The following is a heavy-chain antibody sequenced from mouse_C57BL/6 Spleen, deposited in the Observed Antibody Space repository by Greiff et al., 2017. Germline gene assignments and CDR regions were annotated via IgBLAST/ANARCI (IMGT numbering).Heavy chain of an antibody. CDR3: ARGVTTNFDY. CDR1: GYAFSSSW. D-gene: IGHD2-2*01. V-gene: IGHV1-82*01. Sequence: QVQLQQSGPELVKPGASVKISCKASGYAFSSSWMNWVKQRPEKGLEWIGRIYPGDGDTNYNGKFKGKATLTADKSSSTAYMQLSSLTSEDSAVYFCARGVTTNFDYWGQGTTLTVSS. CDR2: IYPGDGDT. J-gene: IGHJ2*01.